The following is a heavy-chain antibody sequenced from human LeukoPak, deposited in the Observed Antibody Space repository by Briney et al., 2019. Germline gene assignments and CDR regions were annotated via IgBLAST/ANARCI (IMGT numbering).Heavy chain of an antibody. CDR3: ARDSGGGIVGARNFDY. V-gene: IGHV3-48*03. D-gene: IGHD1-26*01. Sequence: GGSLRLSCAASGFTFSSYEMNWVRQAPGKGLEWVSYISSSGSTIYYADSVKGRFTISRDNAKNSLYLQMNSLRAEDTAVYYCARDSGGGIVGARNFDYWGQGTLVTVSS. CDR2: ISSSGSTI. CDR1: GFTFSSYE. J-gene: IGHJ4*02.